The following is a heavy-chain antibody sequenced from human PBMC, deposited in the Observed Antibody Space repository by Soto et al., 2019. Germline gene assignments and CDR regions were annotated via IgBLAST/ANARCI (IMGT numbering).Heavy chain of an antibody. CDR1: GGSFSGYY. V-gene: IGHV4-34*01. CDR3: ARGWSGLVIIRFDP. D-gene: IGHD3-9*01. Sequence: HSETLSLTCAVYGGSFSGYYWSWMRQPPGKGLEWIGEVNHSGSTNYNPSLKSRVTISVDTSKNQFSLKLSSVTAADTAVYYCARGWSGLVIIRFDPWGQGTLVTVSS. J-gene: IGHJ5*02. CDR2: VNHSGST.